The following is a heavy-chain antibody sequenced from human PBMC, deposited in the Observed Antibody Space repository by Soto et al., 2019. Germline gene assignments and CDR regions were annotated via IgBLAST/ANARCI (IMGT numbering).Heavy chain of an antibody. J-gene: IGHJ4*02. CDR3: ARSGYSYGPFDY. D-gene: IGHD5-18*01. CDR1: GFTFSTYW. CDR2: INGDGSET. Sequence: GGSLRLSCAASGFTFSTYWMHWVRQAPGKGLVWVSRINGDGSETVYADSVKGRFTISRDNSKNTLYLQMNSLRAEDTAVYYCARSGYSYGPFDYWGQGTLVTVSS. V-gene: IGHV3-74*01.